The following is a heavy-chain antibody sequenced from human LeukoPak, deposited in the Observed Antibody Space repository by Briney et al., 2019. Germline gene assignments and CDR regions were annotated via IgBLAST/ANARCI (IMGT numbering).Heavy chain of an antibody. CDR3: ARIVGATIDDY. CDR2: INSDGSST. D-gene: IGHD1-26*01. J-gene: IGHJ4*02. CDR1: GFTFSSYW. V-gene: IGHV3-74*01. Sequence: PGGSLRLSCAASGFTFSSYWMHWVRQAPGKGPVWVSRINSDGSSTSYADSVKGRFTISRDNAKNTLYLQMNSLRAEDTAVYYCARIVGATIDDYWGQGTLVTVSS.